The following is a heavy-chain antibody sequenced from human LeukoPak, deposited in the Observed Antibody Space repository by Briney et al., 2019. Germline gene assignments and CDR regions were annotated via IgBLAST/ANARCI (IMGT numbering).Heavy chain of an antibody. CDR1: GFTFSSYA. Sequence: PGGSLRLSCAASGFTFSSYAMHWVRQTPGRGLEWVAVISYDGSNKHYADSVKGRFTISRDNSKNTLYLQMNSLRGEDTAVYYCARGPSSTSCFDYWGQGTLVTVSS. CDR3: ARGPSSTSCFDY. J-gene: IGHJ4*02. CDR2: ISYDGSNK. V-gene: IGHV3-30-3*01. D-gene: IGHD2-2*01.